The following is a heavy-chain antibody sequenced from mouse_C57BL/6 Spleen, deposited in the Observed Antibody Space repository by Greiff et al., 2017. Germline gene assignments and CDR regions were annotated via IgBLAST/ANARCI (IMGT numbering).Heavy chain of an antibody. CDR3: ARNGGYYGSSFEGFAY. J-gene: IGHJ3*01. CDR2: INPGSGCT. Sequence: QVQLQQPGAELVRPGTSVKVSCKASGYAFTNYLIEWVKQRPGQGLEWIGVINPGSGCTNYNEKFKGKATLTADKSSSTAYMQLSSLTSEDSAVYFCARNGGYYGSSFEGFAYWGQGTLVTVSA. V-gene: IGHV1-54*01. D-gene: IGHD1-1*01. CDR1: GYAFTNYL.